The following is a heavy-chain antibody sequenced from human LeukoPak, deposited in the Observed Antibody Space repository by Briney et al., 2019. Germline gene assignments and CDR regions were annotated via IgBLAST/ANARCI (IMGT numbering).Heavy chain of an antibody. CDR1: GGSISSYY. V-gene: IGHV4-59*04. CDR3: AGGQQYYDFWSGYYRY. CDR2: IYHSGST. D-gene: IGHD3-3*01. Sequence: SETLSLTCTVSGGSISSYYWSWIRQPPGKGLEWIGYIYHSGSTYYNPSLKSRVTISVDRSKNQFSLKLSSVTAADTAVYYCAGGQQYYDFWSGYYRYWGQGTLVTVSS. J-gene: IGHJ4*02.